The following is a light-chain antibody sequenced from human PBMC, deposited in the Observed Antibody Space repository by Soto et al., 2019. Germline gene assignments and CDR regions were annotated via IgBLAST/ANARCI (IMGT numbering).Light chain of an antibody. CDR2: KAS. Sequence: DIQMTQSPSTLSASVGDRVTITCRASQSISSWLAWYQQKPGKAPKLLSYKASSLESGVPARFSGSGSGTEFTLIISSLQPDGFATYYCQQYNSYPSFGGGTKVEIK. V-gene: IGKV1-5*03. CDR1: QSISSW. CDR3: QQYNSYPS. J-gene: IGKJ4*01.